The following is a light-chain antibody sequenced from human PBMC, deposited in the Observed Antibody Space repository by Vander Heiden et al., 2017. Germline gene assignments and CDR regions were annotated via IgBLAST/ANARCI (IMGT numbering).Light chain of an antibody. J-gene: IGKJ4*01. CDR3: QQSYSTPPIT. V-gene: IGKV1-39*01. CDR2: AAS. Sequence: DIQMTPSPSSLSASVGDRVTITCRASQSISSYLNWYQQKPGKAPKLLIYAASSLQSGVPSRFSGSGSGTDFTLTISSLQPEDFATYYCQQSYSTPPITFGGGTKVEIK. CDR1: QSISSY.